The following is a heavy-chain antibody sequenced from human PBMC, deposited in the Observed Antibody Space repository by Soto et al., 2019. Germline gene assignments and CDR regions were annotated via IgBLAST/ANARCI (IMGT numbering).Heavy chain of an antibody. V-gene: IGHV4-39*01. Sequence: PSETLSLTCTVSCCSISSSGYYWGWNRQPPGKGLEWIGSIYYSGSTYYNPSLKSRVTISVDTSKNQFSLKLSSVTAADTAVYYCARNLLIAAAGGYYYYGMDVWGQGTTVTVSS. CDR1: CCSISSSGYY. CDR3: ARNLLIAAAGGYYYYGMDV. J-gene: IGHJ6*02. D-gene: IGHD6-13*01. CDR2: IYYSGST.